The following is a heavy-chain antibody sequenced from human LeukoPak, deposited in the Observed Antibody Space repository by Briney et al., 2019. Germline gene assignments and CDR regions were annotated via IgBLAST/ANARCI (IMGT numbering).Heavy chain of an antibody. CDR1: GGSIRRGGVY. J-gene: IGHJ4*02. CDR3: ASARSGAVAATVLDY. V-gene: IGHV4-31*03. D-gene: IGHD6-19*01. CDR2: SYYSGST. Sequence: SETLSLTCTVSGGSIRRGGVYWRWIRKHPGKGLEWLGYSYYSGSTHYNPSLESRVTISVDTSNNQFSLKLSSVTAADTAVYYCASARSGAVAATVLDYWGQGTLVTVSS.